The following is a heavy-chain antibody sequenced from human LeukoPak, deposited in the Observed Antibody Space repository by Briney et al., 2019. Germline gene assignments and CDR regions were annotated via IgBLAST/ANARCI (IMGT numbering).Heavy chain of an antibody. CDR2: IRSGGTNT. J-gene: IGHJ4*02. D-gene: IGHD2-8*02. CDR3: ARDTGSMAARFFDY. CDR1: GFTFSTSG. V-gene: IGHV3-48*04. Sequence: PGGSLRLSCAASGFTFSTSGMNWVRQAPGKGLEWVSYIRSGGTNTDYTGSVKGRFTISRDNAKNSLYLQMNSLRAEDTAVYYCARDTGSMAARFFDYWGQGTLVTVSS.